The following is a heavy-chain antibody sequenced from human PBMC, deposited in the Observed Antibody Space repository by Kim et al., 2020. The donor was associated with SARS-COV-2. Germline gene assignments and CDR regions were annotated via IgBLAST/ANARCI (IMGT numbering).Heavy chain of an antibody. CDR3: ARGPHSSSAKGEDDAFDI. D-gene: IGHD6-6*01. J-gene: IGHJ3*02. V-gene: IGHV3-13*04. CDR2: IGSAGDT. CDR1: GFTFSSYD. Sequence: GSLRLSCAASGFTFSSYDMHWVRQATGKGLEWVSAIGSAGDTYYPGSVKGRFTISRENAKNSLYLQMNSLRAGDTAVYYCARGPHSSSAKGEDDAFDIWGQGTMVTVSS.